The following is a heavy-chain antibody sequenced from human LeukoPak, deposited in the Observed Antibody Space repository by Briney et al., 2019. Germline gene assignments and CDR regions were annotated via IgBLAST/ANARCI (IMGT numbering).Heavy chain of an antibody. CDR2: IHYSGNT. CDR3: ARLPYCLGTGCYSRFFDS. CDR1: GGSISSPNYY. J-gene: IGHJ4*02. V-gene: IGHV4-39*02. D-gene: IGHD2-2*01. Sequence: SETLSLTCTVSGGSISSPNYYWGWIRQSPGKGLEWIGSIHYSGNTHYNPSLKSRVTLSVDTSKSHFSLKLNSVAAADTAVYYCARLPYCLGTGCYSRFFDSWGQGTLVTVSS.